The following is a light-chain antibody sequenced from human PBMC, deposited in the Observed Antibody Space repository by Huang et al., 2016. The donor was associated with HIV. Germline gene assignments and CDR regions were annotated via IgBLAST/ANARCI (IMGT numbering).Light chain of an antibody. CDR2: KAS. CDR1: QSISSR. CDR3: QQYNSNPIT. Sequence: DIQMTQSPSTLSTSVGDRVTITCRASQSISSRLAWYQQKPGKAPKLLIYKASTLESGVPSRFSGSGSGTEFTLTISSLQPDDFATYYCQQYNSNPITFGQGTRLEIK. J-gene: IGKJ5*01. V-gene: IGKV1-5*03.